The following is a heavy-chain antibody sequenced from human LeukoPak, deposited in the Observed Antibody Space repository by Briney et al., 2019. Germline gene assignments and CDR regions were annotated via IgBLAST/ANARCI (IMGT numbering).Heavy chain of an antibody. D-gene: IGHD6-13*01. Sequence: SETLSLTCTVSGYSISSGYYWGWIRQPPGKGLEWIGSIYHSGSTYYNPSLKSRVTISVDTSKNQFSLKLSSVTAADTAVYYCARRGISYFDIWGQGTMVTVSS. V-gene: IGHV4-38-2*02. CDR1: GYSISSGYY. J-gene: IGHJ3*02. CDR2: IYHSGST. CDR3: ARRGISYFDI.